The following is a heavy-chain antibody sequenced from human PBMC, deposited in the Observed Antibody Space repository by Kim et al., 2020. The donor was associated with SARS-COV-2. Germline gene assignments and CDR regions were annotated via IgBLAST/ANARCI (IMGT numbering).Heavy chain of an antibody. V-gene: IGHV3-30*18. Sequence: GGSLRLSCAVSGFTFSTYGMHWVRQAPGKGLEWVAVISYDGSNKHYADSVKGRFTISRDNSKNTLYLQMNSLRAEDTAVYYCAKVGYSSSWYGYFDYWGQGSLVTVSS. CDR1: GFTFSTYG. CDR3: AKVGYSSSWYGYFDY. D-gene: IGHD6-13*01. CDR2: ISYDGSNK. J-gene: IGHJ4*02.